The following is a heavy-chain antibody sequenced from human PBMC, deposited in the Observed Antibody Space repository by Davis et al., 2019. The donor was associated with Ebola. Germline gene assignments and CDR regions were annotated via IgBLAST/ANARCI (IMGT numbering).Heavy chain of an antibody. D-gene: IGHD1-26*01. CDR1: GGSISSGGYY. J-gene: IGHJ4*02. CDR2: IYYSGST. Sequence: MPSETLSLTCAVSGGSISSGGYYWSWIRQHPGKGLEWIGYIYYSGSTYYNPSLKSRVTISVDTSKNQFSLKLSSVTAADTAVYYCARRWERIAMPFDYWGQGTLVTVSS. CDR3: ARRWERIAMPFDY. V-gene: IGHV4-31*11.